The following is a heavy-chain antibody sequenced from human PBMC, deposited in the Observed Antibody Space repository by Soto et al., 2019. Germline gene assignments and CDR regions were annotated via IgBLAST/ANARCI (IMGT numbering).Heavy chain of an antibody. J-gene: IGHJ4*02. CDR3: ARDTGTYPYYFDY. V-gene: IGHV4-30-4*01. CDR2: IHHSGST. D-gene: IGHD1-26*01. CDR1: GGSISSGEDF. Sequence: SETLSLTCTVSGGSISSGEDFWNWIRQSPGKGLEWIGYIHHSGSTYYNPSLKSRLTISVDTSKNQISLKLNSVTAADTAVYYCARDTGTYPYYFDYWGQGTLVTVSS.